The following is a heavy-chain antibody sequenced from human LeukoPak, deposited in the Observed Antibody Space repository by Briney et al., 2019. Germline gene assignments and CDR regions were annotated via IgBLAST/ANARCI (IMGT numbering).Heavy chain of an antibody. CDR2: TYYRSKWYN. Sequence: SQTLSLTCAISGDSVSSNSAAWNWIRQSPSRGLEWLGRTYYRSKWYNDYAVSVKSRMTINPDTSKNQFSLQLNSVTPEDTAVYYCARDRWESSSWYWGDWFDPWGQGTLVTVSS. D-gene: IGHD6-13*01. CDR3: ARDRWESSSWYWGDWFDP. V-gene: IGHV6-1*01. CDR1: GDSVSSNSAA. J-gene: IGHJ5*02.